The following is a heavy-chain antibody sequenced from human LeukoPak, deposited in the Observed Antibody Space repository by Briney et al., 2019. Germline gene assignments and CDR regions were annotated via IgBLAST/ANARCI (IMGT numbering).Heavy chain of an antibody. CDR2: ISAYNGNT. Sequence: ASGKVSCKASGYTFTSYGISWVRQAPGPGLEWMGWISAYNGNTNYAQKLQGRVTMTTDTSTSTAYMELRSLRSDDTAVYYCARDYYYDSSGYSHDAFDIWGQGTMVTVSS. D-gene: IGHD3-22*01. CDR1: GYTFTSYG. V-gene: IGHV1-18*01. J-gene: IGHJ3*02. CDR3: ARDYYYDSSGYSHDAFDI.